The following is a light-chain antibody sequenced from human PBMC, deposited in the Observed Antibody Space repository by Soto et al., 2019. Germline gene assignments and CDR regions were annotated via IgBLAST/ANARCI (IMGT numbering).Light chain of an antibody. J-gene: IGLJ2*01. CDR3: NSYAGNNILV. CDR2: EVN. V-gene: IGLV2-8*01. CDR1: SSDVGGYLY. Sequence: QSALTQPPSASGSPGQSVTISCTGSSSDVGGYLYVSWYQQHPGKAPKLIIYEVNKRSSGVPDRFSASKSGNTASLTVSGLQPEDEAYYYCNSYAGNNILVFGGGTQLTVL.